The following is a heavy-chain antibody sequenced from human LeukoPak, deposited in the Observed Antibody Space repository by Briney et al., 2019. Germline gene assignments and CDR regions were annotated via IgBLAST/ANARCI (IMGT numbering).Heavy chain of an antibody. CDR3: ARGGYYYDSSGYYYFDY. Sequence: ASLKVSCKASGGTFSSYAISWVRQAPGQGLEWMAGIIPIFGTANYAQKFQGRVTITADESTSTAYMELSSLRSEDTAVYYCARGGYYYDSSGYYYFDYWGQGTLVTVSS. CDR2: IIPIFGTA. V-gene: IGHV1-69*13. D-gene: IGHD3-22*01. J-gene: IGHJ4*02. CDR1: GGTFSSYA.